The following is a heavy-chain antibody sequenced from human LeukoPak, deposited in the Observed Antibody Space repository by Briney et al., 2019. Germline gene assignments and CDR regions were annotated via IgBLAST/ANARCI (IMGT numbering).Heavy chain of an antibody. V-gene: IGHV3-23*01. Sequence: PGWSLRVACAASRVTFSSYAMIWGRQAPGKGLEWVSAISGSGGSTYYADSVKGRFTISRDNSKNTLYLQMNSLRAEDTAVYYCAKELERGYSGYENYYYYGMDVWGQGTTVTVSS. J-gene: IGHJ6*02. CDR3: AKELERGYSGYENYYYYGMDV. D-gene: IGHD5-12*01. CDR2: ISGSGGST. CDR1: RVTFSSYA.